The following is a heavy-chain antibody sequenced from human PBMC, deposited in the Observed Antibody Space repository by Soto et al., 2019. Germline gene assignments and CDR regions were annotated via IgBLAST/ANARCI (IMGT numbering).Heavy chain of an antibody. CDR1: GGSISSSSYY. CDR3: ARYSEFWSGFNYYGMDV. D-gene: IGHD3-3*01. CDR2: IYYSGST. J-gene: IGHJ6*02. Sequence: TSETLSLTCTVSGGSISSSSYYWGWIRQPPGKGLEWIGSIYYSGSTYYNPSLKSRVTISVDTSKNQFSLKLSSVTAADTAVYFCARYSEFWSGFNYYGMDVWGQGTTVTVSS. V-gene: IGHV4-39*01.